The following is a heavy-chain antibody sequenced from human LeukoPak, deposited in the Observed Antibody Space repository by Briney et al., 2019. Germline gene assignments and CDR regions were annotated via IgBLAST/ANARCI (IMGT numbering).Heavy chain of an antibody. D-gene: IGHD3-16*01. V-gene: IGHV3-48*01. J-gene: IGHJ4*02. CDR3: ASVRGGY. Sequence: PGGSLRLSCAASGFRFSDHSINWVRQAPGKGLEWVSYTTAYSTTYYADSVKGRFTISRDNVKSSLYLQMNNLRAEDTAVYYCASVRGGYWAQGTLVTVSS. CDR1: GFRFSDHS. CDR2: TTAYSTT.